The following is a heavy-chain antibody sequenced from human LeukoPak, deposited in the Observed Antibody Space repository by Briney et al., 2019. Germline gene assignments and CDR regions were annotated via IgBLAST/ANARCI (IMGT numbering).Heavy chain of an antibody. V-gene: IGHV3-74*01. CDR3: ARDRAESNWTNHTLFDS. D-gene: IGHD1/OR15-1a*01. CDR1: GFTFRVHW. J-gene: IGHJ4*02. Sequence: GGSLRLSCEASGFTFRVHWMHWVRQVPGKGLVWVSRINGYETSTAYADSVKGRFTISRDNARNTLYLQMNSLRVEDTAIYYCARDRAESNWTNHTLFDSWGQGTPVTLSS. CDR2: INGYETST.